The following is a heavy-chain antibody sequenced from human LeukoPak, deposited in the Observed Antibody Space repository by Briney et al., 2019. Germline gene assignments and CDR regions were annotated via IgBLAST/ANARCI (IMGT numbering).Heavy chain of an antibody. CDR2: INPNSGGT. D-gene: IGHD6-19*01. CDR1: GYTCTGYY. Sequence: ASVMVSCKASGYTCTGYYMHWVRQAPGQGLEWMGRINPNSGGTSYAQQFQGRVTMTRDTSISTAYMELSSLRSDDTAVYYCARVSVAGTPDRDYFDYWGQGTLVTVSS. CDR3: ARVSVAGTPDRDYFDY. V-gene: IGHV1-2*06. J-gene: IGHJ4*02.